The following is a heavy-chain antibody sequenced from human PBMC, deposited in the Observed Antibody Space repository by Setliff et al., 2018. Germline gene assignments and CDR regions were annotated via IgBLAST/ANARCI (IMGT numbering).Heavy chain of an antibody. CDR3: ARYNSSAACFDL. D-gene: IGHD1-20*01. V-gene: IGHV4-61*02. CDR2: IFPTGTT. CDR1: GDSITSGSVY. Sequence: PSETLSLTCTVSGDSITSGSVYWSWIRQPAGKGLEWIGLIFPTGTTNYNPDLKSRVTMSVDTSKKRFSLMLRSVTAADTAIYYCARYNSSAACFDLWGPGTLVTVSS. J-gene: IGHJ5*02.